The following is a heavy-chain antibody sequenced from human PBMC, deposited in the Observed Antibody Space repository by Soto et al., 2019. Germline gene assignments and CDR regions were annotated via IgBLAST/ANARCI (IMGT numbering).Heavy chain of an antibody. J-gene: IGHJ4*02. CDR2: ISYDGSNK. CDR3: AQDLTRFTTLLFDC. CDR1: GFTFSNYD. D-gene: IGHD1-1*01. V-gene: IGHV3-30*18. Sequence: QVQLVESGGGVVQPGRSLRLSCAASGFTFSNYDMHWVRQAPGRGLEWVAVISYDGSNKYYADSVKGRFTISRDNSKNTLYLQMSSLRAEDTAVYNCAQDLTRFTTLLFDCWGQGTLVTASS.